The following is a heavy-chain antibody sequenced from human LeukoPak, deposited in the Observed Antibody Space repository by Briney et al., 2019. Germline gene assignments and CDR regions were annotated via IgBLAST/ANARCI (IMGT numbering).Heavy chain of an antibody. J-gene: IGHJ4*02. D-gene: IGHD3-9*01. CDR1: GFTFSSYS. CDR2: ISSNGGST. Sequence: PGGSLRLSCAASGFTFSSYSMNWVRQAPGKGLEYVSAISSNGGSTYYANSVKGRFTISRDNSKNTLYLQMGSLRAEDMAVYYCASITIYYWGQGTLVTVSS. CDR3: ASITIYY. V-gene: IGHV3-64*01.